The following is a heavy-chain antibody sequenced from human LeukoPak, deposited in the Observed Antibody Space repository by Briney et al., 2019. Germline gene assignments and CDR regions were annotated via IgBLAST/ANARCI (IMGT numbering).Heavy chain of an antibody. V-gene: IGHV3-30-3*01. CDR1: GFTFSSYA. CDR3: TRGHPGEFDY. Sequence: HPGGSLRLSCAASGFTFSSYAMHWVRQAPGKGLEWVAVISYDGSNKYYADSVKGRFTISRDNSKNTMFLQMHSLRVEDTAFYSCTRGHPGEFDYWGQGTLVTVSS. J-gene: IGHJ4*02. CDR2: ISYDGSNK. D-gene: IGHD3-10*01.